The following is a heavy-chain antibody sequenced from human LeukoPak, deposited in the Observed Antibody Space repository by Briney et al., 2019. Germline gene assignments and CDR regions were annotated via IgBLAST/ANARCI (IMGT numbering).Heavy chain of an antibody. V-gene: IGHV1-18*01. J-gene: IGHJ4*02. CDR2: ISGYNGNT. D-gene: IGHD3-3*01. CDR1: GYTFTSYG. Sequence: ASVKVSCKASGYTFTSYGISWVRQAPGQGLEWMGWISGYNGNTNYAQKCQGRVTMTTDTSTSTAYMELRSLRSDDTAVYYCARRIMYYDFWSGSYFDYWGQGTLVTVSS. CDR3: ARRIMYYDFWSGSYFDY.